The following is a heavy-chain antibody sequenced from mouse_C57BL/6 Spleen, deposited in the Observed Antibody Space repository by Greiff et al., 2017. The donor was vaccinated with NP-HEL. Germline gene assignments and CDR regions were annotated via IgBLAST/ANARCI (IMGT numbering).Heavy chain of an antibody. Sequence: VQLQQSGAELVKPGASVKLSCKASGYTFTSYWMQWVKQRPGQGLEWIGEIDPSDSYTNYNQKFKGKATLTVDTSSSTAYMQLSSLTSEDSAVYYCARAPGNYFDYWGQGTTLTVSS. CDR3: ARAPGNYFDY. J-gene: IGHJ2*01. CDR1: GYTFTSYW. D-gene: IGHD6-1*01. V-gene: IGHV1-50*01. CDR2: IDPSDSYT.